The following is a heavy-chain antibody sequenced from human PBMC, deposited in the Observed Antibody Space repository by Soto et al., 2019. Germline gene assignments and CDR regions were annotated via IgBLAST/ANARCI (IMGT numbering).Heavy chain of an antibody. CDR3: ARGSYTSMLDY. CDR1: RYTFTSDY. Sequence: ASVKVSCKAPRYTFTSDYLHWARQAPGQGLEWMGIVNPSGGTTSYPQKFQGRVTMTRGTSTSTVYMELSSLRSEDTAVYYCARGSYTSMLDYWGQGTLVTVSS. J-gene: IGHJ4*02. CDR2: VNPSGGTT. D-gene: IGHD6-13*01. V-gene: IGHV1-46*01.